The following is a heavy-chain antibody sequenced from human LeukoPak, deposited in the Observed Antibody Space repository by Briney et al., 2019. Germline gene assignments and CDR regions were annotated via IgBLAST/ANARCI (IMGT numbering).Heavy chain of an antibody. J-gene: IGHJ3*02. CDR3: ARVYGDSETFDI. CDR1: GGSISSSNYY. V-gene: IGHV4-39*07. Sequence: SETLSLTRSVSGGSISSSNYYWGWIRQPPGKGLEWIGYIYYSGDTNYNPSLKSRVTISVDTSKNQFSLKLSSVTAADTAVYYCARVYGDSETFDIWGQGTMVTVSS. CDR2: IYYSGDT. D-gene: IGHD4-17*01.